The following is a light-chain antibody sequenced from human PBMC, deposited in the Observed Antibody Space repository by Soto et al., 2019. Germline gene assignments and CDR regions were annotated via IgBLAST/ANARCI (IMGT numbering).Light chain of an antibody. CDR3: QQYGSSPMYT. CDR2: GAS. V-gene: IGKV3-20*01. J-gene: IGKJ2*01. Sequence: EIVLTQSPGTLSLSPGERATLSCRASQGVSSSYLAWYKQKPGQAPRLLIYGASGRATGIPDRFSGSGSWTGFTLTITRLEPEDVVVYYCQQYGSSPMYTFGQGTKLEIK. CDR1: QGVSSSY.